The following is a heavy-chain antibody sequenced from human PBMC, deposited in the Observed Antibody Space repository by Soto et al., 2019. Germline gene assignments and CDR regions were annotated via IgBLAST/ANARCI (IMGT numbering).Heavy chain of an antibody. D-gene: IGHD5-18*01. J-gene: IGHJ4*02. CDR3: ARDAEHTYGKVLGY. Sequence: SETLSLTCTVSGGSVSSGSYYWSWIRQPPGKGLEWIGYIYYSGSTNYNPSLKSRVTISVDTSKNQFSLKLSSVTAADTAVYYCARDAEHTYGKVLGYWGQGTLVTVSS. CDR2: IYYSGST. CDR1: GGSVSSGSYY. V-gene: IGHV4-61*01.